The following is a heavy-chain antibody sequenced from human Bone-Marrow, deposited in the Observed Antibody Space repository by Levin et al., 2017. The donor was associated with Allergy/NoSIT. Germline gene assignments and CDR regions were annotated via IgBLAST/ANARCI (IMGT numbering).Heavy chain of an antibody. V-gene: IGHV4-59*01. CDR3: ARGRGPNVGANVVYYFDY. Sequence: PSETLSLTCTVSGGSISSYYWSWIRQPPGKGLEWIGYIYYSGSTNYNPSLKSRVTISVDTSKNQFSLKLSSVTAADTAVYYCARGRGPNVGANVVYYFDYWGQGTLVTVSS. CDR2: IYYSGST. D-gene: IGHD1-26*01. J-gene: IGHJ4*02. CDR1: GGSISSYY.